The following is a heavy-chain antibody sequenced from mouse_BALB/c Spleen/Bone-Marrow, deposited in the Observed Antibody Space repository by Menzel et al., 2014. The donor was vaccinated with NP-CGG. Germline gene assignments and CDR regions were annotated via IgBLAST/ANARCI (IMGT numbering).Heavy chain of an antibody. Sequence: EVNLVESGGGLVQPGGSLKLSCAASGFDFSGYWMSWVRQAPGKGLEWIGEINPDSSTINYTPSLKDRFIISRDNAKNTLYLQMSKVRSEDTALYYCARLGYYGGFAYWGQGTLVTVSA. V-gene: IGHV4-1*02. D-gene: IGHD2-3*01. CDR2: INPDSSTI. CDR3: ARLGYYGGFAY. J-gene: IGHJ3*01. CDR1: GFDFSGYW.